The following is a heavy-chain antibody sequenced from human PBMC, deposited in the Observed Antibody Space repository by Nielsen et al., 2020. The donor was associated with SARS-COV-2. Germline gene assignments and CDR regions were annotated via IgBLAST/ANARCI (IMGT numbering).Heavy chain of an antibody. CDR2: ISGSGGST. CDR3: AKEVYSSGWYSDY. J-gene: IGHJ4*02. D-gene: IGHD6-19*01. V-gene: IGHV3-23*01. Sequence: GALKISCAASGFTFSSYAMSWVRQAPGKGLEWVSAISGSGGSTYYADSVKGRFTISRDNSKNTLYLQMNSLRAEDTAVYYCAKEVYSSGWYSDYWGQGTLVTVSS. CDR1: GFTFSSYA.